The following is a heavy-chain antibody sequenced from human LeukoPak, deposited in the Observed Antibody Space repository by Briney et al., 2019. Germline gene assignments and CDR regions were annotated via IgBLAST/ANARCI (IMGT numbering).Heavy chain of an antibody. CDR1: GGSISSSSYY. D-gene: IGHD3-3*01. J-gene: IGHJ5*02. Sequence: SETLSLTCTVSGGSISSSSYYWGWIRQLPGKRVEWIGSIYYSGSTYYNPSLKSRVTISVDTSKNQFSLKLSSVTAADTAVYYCARHISHDFWSGLNWFDPWGQGTLVTVSS. CDR2: IYYSGST. V-gene: IGHV4-39*01. CDR3: ARHISHDFWSGLNWFDP.